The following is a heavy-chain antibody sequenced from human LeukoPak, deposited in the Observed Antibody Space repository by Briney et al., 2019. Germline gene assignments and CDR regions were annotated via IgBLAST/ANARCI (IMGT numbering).Heavy chain of an antibody. CDR3: ARLAGSSSWFDP. J-gene: IGHJ5*02. V-gene: IGHV4-39*01. CDR1: GGSISSSSYY. CDR2: IYYSGST. Sequence: PSETLSLTCTVSGGSISSSSYYWGWIRQPPGKGLEWIGSIYYSGSTYYNPSLKSRVTISVDTSKNQFSLKLSSVTAADTAVYYCARLAGSSSWFDPWGQGTLVTVSS. D-gene: IGHD6-13*01.